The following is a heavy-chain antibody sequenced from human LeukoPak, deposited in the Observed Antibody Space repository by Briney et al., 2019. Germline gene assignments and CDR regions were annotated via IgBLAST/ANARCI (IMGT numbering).Heavy chain of an antibody. CDR2: INPSGGST. D-gene: IGHD1-1*01. Sequence: GASVKVSCKVSGYTFTSCYIDWVRQAPGQGLEWMGVINPSGGSTRYAQKFQGRVTMTGDPSTRTVYMELSSLTSDDTAAYYCARGTTDAYWGQGTPVTVSS. CDR1: GYTFTSCY. V-gene: IGHV1-46*01. CDR3: ARGTTDAY. J-gene: IGHJ4*02.